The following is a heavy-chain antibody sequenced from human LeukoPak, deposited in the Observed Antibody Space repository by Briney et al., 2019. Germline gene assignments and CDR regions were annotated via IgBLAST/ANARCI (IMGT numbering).Heavy chain of an antibody. J-gene: IGHJ3*02. D-gene: IGHD4-17*01. CDR3: ASGRLRRTRDAFDI. CDR1: GYSFTSYW. CDR2: IYPGDSDN. V-gene: IGHV5-51*01. Sequence: GESLKISCKASGYSFTSYWIGWVRQMPEKGLEWMGIIYPGDSDNRYSPSFKGQVTISVDKSISTAYLQWSSLKASDTAMYYCASGRLRRTRDAFDIWGQGTMVTVSS.